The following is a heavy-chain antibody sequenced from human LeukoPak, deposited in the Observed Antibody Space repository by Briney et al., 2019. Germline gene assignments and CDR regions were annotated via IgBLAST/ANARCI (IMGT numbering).Heavy chain of an antibody. Sequence: PGGSLRLSRAASGFTFSGYSMNWVRQAPGKGLEWVSSISSSSSYIYYADSVKGRFTISRDNAKNSLYLQMNSLRAEDTAVYYCARAYSYGWGNSGYYYLDVSGKGTTVTVSS. V-gene: IGHV3-21*01. CDR1: GFTFSGYS. CDR2: ISSSSSYI. J-gene: IGHJ6*03. D-gene: IGHD5-18*01. CDR3: ARAYSYGWGNSGYYYLDV.